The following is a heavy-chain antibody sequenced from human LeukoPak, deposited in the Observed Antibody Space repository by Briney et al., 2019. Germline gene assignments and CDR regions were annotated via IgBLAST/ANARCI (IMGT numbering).Heavy chain of an antibody. J-gene: IGHJ4*02. CDR1: GGSISSSSCY. D-gene: IGHD4-17*01. Sequence: SETLSLTCTVSGGSISSSSCYWRWIRRPPGKGLEGIGSIYNSGSTYYNPSLKSRVTISVDTSKNQFSLKLSSVTAADTAVYYCVRCMRATVTTSSIDYWGQGTLVTVSS. CDR3: VRCMRATVTTSSIDY. V-gene: IGHV4-39*01. CDR2: IYNSGST.